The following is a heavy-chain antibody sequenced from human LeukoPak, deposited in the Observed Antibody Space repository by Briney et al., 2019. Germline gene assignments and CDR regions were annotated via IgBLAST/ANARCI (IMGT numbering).Heavy chain of an antibody. J-gene: IGHJ4*02. Sequence: GASVKVSCKASGGTFSSYAISWVRQAPGQGLEWMGRIIPILGIANYAQKFQGRVTITADKSTSTAYMELSSLRSEDTAVYYCARDPGKQWLPSGYWGQGTLVTVSS. CDR3: ARDPGKQWLPSGY. D-gene: IGHD6-19*01. CDR2: IIPILGIA. V-gene: IGHV1-69*04. CDR1: GGTFSSYA.